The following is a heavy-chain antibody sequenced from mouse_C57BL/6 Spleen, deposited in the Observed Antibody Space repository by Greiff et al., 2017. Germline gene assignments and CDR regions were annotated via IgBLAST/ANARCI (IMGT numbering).Heavy chain of an antibody. J-gene: IGHJ3*01. V-gene: IGHV1-47*01. D-gene: IGHD1-1*01. CDR1: GYTFTTYP. Sequence: VQVVESGAELVKPGASVKMSCKASGYTFTTYPIEWMKQNHGKSLEWIGNFHPYNDDTKYNEKFKGKATLTVEKSSSTVYLELSRLTSDDSAVYYCARAYGSSYGAWFAYWGQGTLVTVSA. CDR3: ARAYGSSYGAWFAY. CDR2: FHPYNDDT.